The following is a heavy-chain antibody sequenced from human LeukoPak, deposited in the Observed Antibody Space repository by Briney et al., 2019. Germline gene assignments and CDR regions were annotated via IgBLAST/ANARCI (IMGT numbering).Heavy chain of an antibody. CDR1: GGSISSNSYY. Sequence: SETLSLTCAVSGGSISSNSYYWGWIRQPRGKGLEWIGSIYYSGSTNYNPSLKSRFTISVHTSKNQFSLKLSSVPAADTAVYYCARLTKDDSGSYRFGKKKRGYMDVWGKGTTVTISS. CDR3: ARLTKDDSGSYRFGKKKRGYMDV. CDR2: IYYSGST. D-gene: IGHD3-10*01. V-gene: IGHV4-39*07. J-gene: IGHJ6*03.